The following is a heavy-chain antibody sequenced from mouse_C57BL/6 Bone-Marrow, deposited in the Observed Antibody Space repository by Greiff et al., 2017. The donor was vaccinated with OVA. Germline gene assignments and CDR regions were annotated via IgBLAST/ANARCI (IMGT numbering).Heavy chain of an antibody. Sequence: QVQLQQPGAELVKPGASVKLSCKASGYTFTSYWMHWVKQRPGQGLEWIGMIHPNSGSTNYNEKFKSKATLTVDKSSSTAYMQLSSLTSEDSAVYYCAREGLLRPLSYAMDYWGQGTSVTVSS. D-gene: IGHD2-3*01. V-gene: IGHV1-64*01. J-gene: IGHJ4*01. CDR2: IHPNSGST. CDR1: GYTFTSYW. CDR3: AREGLLRPLSYAMDY.